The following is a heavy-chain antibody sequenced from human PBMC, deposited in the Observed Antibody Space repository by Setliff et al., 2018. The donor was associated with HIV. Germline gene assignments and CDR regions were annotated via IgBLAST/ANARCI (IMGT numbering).Heavy chain of an antibody. CDR2: IRYDGSNK. Sequence: GESLKISCAASGFTFSSYGMHWVRQAPGKGLEWVAFIRYDGSNKYYADSVKGRFTISRDNSKNTLYLQMNSLRAEDTAVYYCAKELSWDSSGLDYWGQGTLVTVSS. CDR1: GFTFSSYG. J-gene: IGHJ4*02. D-gene: IGHD3-22*01. V-gene: IGHV3-30*02. CDR3: AKELSWDSSGLDY.